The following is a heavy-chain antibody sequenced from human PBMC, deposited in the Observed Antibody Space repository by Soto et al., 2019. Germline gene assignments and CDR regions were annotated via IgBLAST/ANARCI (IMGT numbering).Heavy chain of an antibody. Sequence: PSQTLSLTCAISGDSVSSSSAAWNWIRQSPSRGLEWLGRTYYRSKWIHEYTVSMESRITINPDTSKNQFSLHLYSVTPEDTAVYYCAGVVWFRGMDVWGQVTPVPVYS. V-gene: IGHV6-1*01. CDR1: GDSVSSSSAA. CDR3: AGVVWFRGMDV. CDR2: TYYRSKWIH. D-gene: IGHD3-16*01. J-gene: IGHJ6*02.